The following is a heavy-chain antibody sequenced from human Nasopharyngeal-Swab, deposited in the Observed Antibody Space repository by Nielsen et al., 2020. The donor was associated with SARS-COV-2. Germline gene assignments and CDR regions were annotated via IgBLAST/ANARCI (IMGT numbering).Heavy chain of an antibody. J-gene: IGHJ4*02. CDR1: GFTFSIYA. CDR3: ARGHNWSFDY. D-gene: IGHD1-1*01. V-gene: IGHV3-64D*06. CDR2: INDYENRL. Sequence: GESLKISCSASGFTFSIYAMHWVRQAPGKGLEYVSTINDYENRLYYADSVKGRFAISRDNSKNTLYLQMSSLRAEDTAVYYCARGHNWSFDYWGQGTLVTVSA.